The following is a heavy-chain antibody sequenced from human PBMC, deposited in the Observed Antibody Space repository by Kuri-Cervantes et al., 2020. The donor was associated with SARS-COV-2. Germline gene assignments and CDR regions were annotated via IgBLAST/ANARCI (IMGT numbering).Heavy chain of an antibody. CDR2: IIPIFGTA. D-gene: IGHD3-22*01. V-gene: IGHV1-69*13. Sequence: SVKVSCKASGGTFSSYAISWVRQAPGQGLEWMGGIIPIFGTANYAQKFQGRVTITADESTSTAYMELSSLRSEDTAVYYCARTRITMIVVVIPDAFDIWGQGTMVTVSS. CDR3: ARTRITMIVVVIPDAFDI. J-gene: IGHJ3*02. CDR1: GGTFSSYA.